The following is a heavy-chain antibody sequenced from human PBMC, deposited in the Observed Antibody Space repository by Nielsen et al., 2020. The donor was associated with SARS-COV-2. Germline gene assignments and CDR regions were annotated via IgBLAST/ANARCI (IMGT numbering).Heavy chain of an antibody. J-gene: IGHJ4*02. CDR3: ASPFLGALGYCTNGVCSSIDY. CDR2: INTNTGNP. Sequence: ASVKVSCKASGYTFTSYAMNWVRQAPGQGLEWMGWINTNTGNPTYAQGFTGRFVFSLDTSVSTAYLQISSLKAEDTAVYYCASPFLGALGYCTNGVCSSIDYWGQGTLVTVSS. D-gene: IGHD2-8*01. V-gene: IGHV7-4-1*02. CDR1: GYTFTSYA.